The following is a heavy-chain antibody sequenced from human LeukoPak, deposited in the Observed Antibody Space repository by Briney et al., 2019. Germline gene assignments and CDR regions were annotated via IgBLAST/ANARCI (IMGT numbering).Heavy chain of an antibody. CDR2: ISSSSSYI. Sequence: PGGSLRLSCAASGFTFSSYSMNWVRQAPGKGLEWVSSISSSSSYIYYVDSVKGRFTISRDNAKNSLYLQMNSLRAEDTAVYYCARDRYSGSLNFDYWGQGTLVTVSS. CDR1: GFTFSSYS. V-gene: IGHV3-21*01. CDR3: ARDRYSGSLNFDY. J-gene: IGHJ4*02. D-gene: IGHD1-26*01.